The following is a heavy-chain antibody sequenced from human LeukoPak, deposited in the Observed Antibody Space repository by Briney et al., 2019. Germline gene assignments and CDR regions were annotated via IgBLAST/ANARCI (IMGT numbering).Heavy chain of an antibody. V-gene: IGHV1-3*01. J-gene: IGHJ5*02. D-gene: IGHD6-25*01. CDR3: ARVSIAASGSSPEFDP. CDR2: INAGNGNT. CDR1: GYTFTSYG. Sequence: ASVKVSCKASGYTFTSYGISWVRQAPGQRLEWMGWINAGNGNTKYSQKFQGRVTITRDTSASTAYMELSSLRSEDTAVYYCARVSIAASGSSPEFDPWGQGTLVTVSS.